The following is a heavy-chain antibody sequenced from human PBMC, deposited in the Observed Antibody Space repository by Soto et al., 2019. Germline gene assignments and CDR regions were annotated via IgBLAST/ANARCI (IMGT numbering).Heavy chain of an antibody. CDR1: GLKFSHYA. Sequence: EVQLSDSGGGLVQPGGSLRLSCEASGLKFSHYAMTWVRQAPGRGPEWVSTVSGIGDETFYADSVRGRFTISRDNSKDTAYLVMNSLRVEDTAVYYCAKGGHLSFFEYWGQGTLVTVSS. CDR2: VSGIGDET. CDR3: AKGGHLSFFEY. J-gene: IGHJ4*02. V-gene: IGHV3-23*01.